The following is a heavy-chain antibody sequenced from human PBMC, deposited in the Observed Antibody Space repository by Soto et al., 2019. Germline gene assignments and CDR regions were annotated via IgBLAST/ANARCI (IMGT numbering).Heavy chain of an antibody. Sequence: GASVKVSCKASGGTFSSYDISWVRQAPGQGLEWMGGIIPIFGTANYAQKFQGRVTITADESTSTAYMELSSLRSEDTAVYYCARGVPNYYDSSGPYYYYYYGMDVWGQGTTVTVSS. J-gene: IGHJ6*02. CDR2: IIPIFGTA. D-gene: IGHD3-22*01. CDR1: GGTFSSYD. V-gene: IGHV1-69*13. CDR3: ARGVPNYYDSSGPYYYYYYGMDV.